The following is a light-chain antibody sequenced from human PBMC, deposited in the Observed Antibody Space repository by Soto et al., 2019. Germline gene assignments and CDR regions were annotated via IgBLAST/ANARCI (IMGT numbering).Light chain of an antibody. J-gene: IGKJ4*01. CDR3: QQYNNWPLT. CDR2: GAS. Sequence: EIVMTQSPATVSVSPGERATLYCGASQRVSGGFLAWYQQKPGQAPRLLIYGASTRATGIPARFSGSGSGTEFTLTISSLQSEDFAVYYCQQYNNWPLTFGGGTKVDIK. V-gene: IGKV3-15*01. CDR1: QRVSGG.